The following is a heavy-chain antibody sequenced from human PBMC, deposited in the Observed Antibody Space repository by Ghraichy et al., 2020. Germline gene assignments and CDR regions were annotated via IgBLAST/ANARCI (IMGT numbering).Heavy chain of an antibody. V-gene: IGHV4-39*01. D-gene: IGHD6-13*01. CDR3: SRRYSSSWYWFDP. J-gene: IGHJ5*02. CDR1: GGSISSSSYY. CDR2: IYYSGST. Sequence: SETLSLTCTVSGGSISSSSYYWGWIRQPPGKGLEWIGSIYYSGSTYYNPFLKSRVTISVDTSKNQFSLKLSSVTAADTAVYYCSRRYSSSWYWFDPWGQVTLVTVSS.